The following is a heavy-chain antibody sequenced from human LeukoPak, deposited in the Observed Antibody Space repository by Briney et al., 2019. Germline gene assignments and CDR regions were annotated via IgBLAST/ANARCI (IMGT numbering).Heavy chain of an antibody. CDR3: ARQRGGCSGGSCTGMDV. J-gene: IGHJ6*04. V-gene: IGHV5-51*01. CDR2: IHPGDSDT. CDR1: AYSFTSYW. Sequence: GESLKISCKGSAYSFTSYWIGWVRQMPGKGLEWMGFIHPGDSDTRYSPSFQGQVTISADKSISTAYLQWSSLKASDTAMYYCARQRGGCSGGSCTGMDVWGKGTTVTVSS. D-gene: IGHD2-15*01.